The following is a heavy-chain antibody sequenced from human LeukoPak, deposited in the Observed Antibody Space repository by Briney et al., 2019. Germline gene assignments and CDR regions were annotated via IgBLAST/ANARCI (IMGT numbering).Heavy chain of an antibody. CDR1: GYSISSTYY. D-gene: IGHD1-1*01. CDR2: ISHSGST. J-gene: IGHJ4*02. CDR3: ARVNAPVATFDY. Sequence: SETLSLTCTVSGYSISSTYYGAWIRPPPGKGLEWIATISHSGSTYYTPSLKSRLTISLDTSTNHFSLRLSSVTAADTAVYYCARVNAPVATFDYWGQGTLVTVSS. V-gene: IGHV4-38-2*02.